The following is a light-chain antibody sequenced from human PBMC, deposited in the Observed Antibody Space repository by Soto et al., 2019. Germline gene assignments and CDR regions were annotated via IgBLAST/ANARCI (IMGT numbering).Light chain of an antibody. J-gene: IGLJ1*01. CDR3: GSYTGSTNYV. Sequence: QSALTQPASVSGSLGQSITISCTGTTSDVGGYNYVSWYQQHPGKAPILMIYEVTNRPSGVSNRFSGSKSGNTASLTISGLQVEDEAEYYCGSYTGSTNYVFGTGTKLTVL. CDR1: TSDVGGYNY. CDR2: EVT. V-gene: IGLV2-14*01.